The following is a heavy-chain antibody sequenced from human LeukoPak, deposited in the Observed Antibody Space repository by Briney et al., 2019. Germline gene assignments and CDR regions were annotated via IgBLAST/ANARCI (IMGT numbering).Heavy chain of an antibody. Sequence: GESLKISCKGSGYSFASHWITWVRQMPGKGLEWMGIIYPGGSDTRYSPSFQGQVTISADKSISTAYLQWSSLKASDTAVYFCARHLLDGAVTTALDYWGQGTLVTVSS. CDR3: ARHLLDGAVTTALDY. J-gene: IGHJ4*02. CDR2: IYPGGSDT. CDR1: GYSFASHW. D-gene: IGHD4-17*01. V-gene: IGHV5-51*01.